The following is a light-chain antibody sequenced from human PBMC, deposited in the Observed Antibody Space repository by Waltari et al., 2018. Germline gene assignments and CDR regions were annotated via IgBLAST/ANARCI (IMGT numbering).Light chain of an antibody. Sequence: DIVMTQSPLSLPVTLGEPASISCRSSQSLLHSSGYNYLDWYLQKPGQSPQLLVYLGSHRASGVPDRFSGSGSGTDFTPKISRVEAEDVGVYYCMQPLQTPWTFGQGTKVEIK. CDR2: LGS. CDR1: QSLLHSSGYNY. V-gene: IGKV2-28*01. CDR3: MQPLQTPWT. J-gene: IGKJ1*01.